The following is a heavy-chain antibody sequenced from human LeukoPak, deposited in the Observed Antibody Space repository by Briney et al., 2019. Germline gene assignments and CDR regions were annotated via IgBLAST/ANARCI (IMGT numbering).Heavy chain of an antibody. Sequence: SVKVSCKASGYTFTGYYMHWVRQPPGQGLEWMRGIIPIFGTANYAQKFQGRVTITADESTSTAYMELSSLRSEDTAVYYCASSRPRLWAFDIWGQGTMVTVSS. CDR2: IIPIFGTA. J-gene: IGHJ3*02. V-gene: IGHV1-69*13. CDR3: ASSRPRLWAFDI. CDR1: GYTFTGYY. D-gene: IGHD6-25*01.